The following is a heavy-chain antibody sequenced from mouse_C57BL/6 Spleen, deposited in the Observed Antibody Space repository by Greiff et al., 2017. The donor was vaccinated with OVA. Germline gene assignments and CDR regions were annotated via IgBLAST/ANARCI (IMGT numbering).Heavy chain of an antibody. CDR1: GYTFTSYW. D-gene: IGHD2-2*01. CDR2: IHPNSGST. CDR3: ARGGGYGYYAMDY. V-gene: IGHV1-64*01. J-gene: IGHJ4*01. Sequence: QVQLQQPGAELVKPGASVKLSCKASGYTFTSYWMHWVKQRPGQGLEWIGMIHPNSGSTNYNEKFKSKATLTVDKSSSTAYMQLSSLTSEDSAVYYGARGGGYGYYAMDYWGKGTSVTVSS.